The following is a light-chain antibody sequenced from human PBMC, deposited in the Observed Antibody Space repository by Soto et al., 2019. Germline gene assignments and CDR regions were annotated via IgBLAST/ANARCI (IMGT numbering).Light chain of an antibody. CDR3: QQYNNWPPVT. J-gene: IGKJ1*01. CDR1: QSVSSN. CDR2: GAS. V-gene: IGKV3-15*01. Sequence: AVTQSPGTLSVSPGERATLSCRASQSVSSNLAWYQQKPGQAPRLLIYGASTRATGIPARFSGSGSGTEFTLTISSLQSEDFAVYYCQQYNNWPPVTFGQGTKVEIK.